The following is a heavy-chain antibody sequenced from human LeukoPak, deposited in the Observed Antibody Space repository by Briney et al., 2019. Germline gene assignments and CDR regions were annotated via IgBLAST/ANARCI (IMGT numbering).Heavy chain of an antibody. Sequence: PSETLSLTCTVSGGSISSGDYYWSWIRQPPGKGLEWIGYIYYSGSTYYNPSLKGRVTISVDTSKNQFSLKLSSVTAADTAVYYCAREADTNPGYCSSTSCYTFDYWGQGTLVTVSS. D-gene: IGHD2-2*02. CDR3: AREADTNPGYCSSTSCYTFDY. V-gene: IGHV4-30-4*08. J-gene: IGHJ4*02. CDR2: IYYSGST. CDR1: GGSISSGDYY.